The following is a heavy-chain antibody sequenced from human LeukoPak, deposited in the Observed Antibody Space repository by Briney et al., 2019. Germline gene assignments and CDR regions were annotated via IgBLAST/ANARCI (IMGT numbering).Heavy chain of an antibody. V-gene: IGHV4-59*01. J-gene: IGHJ4*02. CDR3: AASIVRGVIITRKPYLFDY. Sequence: PSETLSLTCTVSGGSISSYYWSWIRQPPGKGLEWIGYIYYSGSTNYNPSLKSRVTISVDTSKNQFSLKLSSVTAADTAVYYCAASIVRGVIITRKPYLFDYWGQGALVTVSS. CDR2: IYYSGST. CDR1: GGSISSYY. D-gene: IGHD3-10*01.